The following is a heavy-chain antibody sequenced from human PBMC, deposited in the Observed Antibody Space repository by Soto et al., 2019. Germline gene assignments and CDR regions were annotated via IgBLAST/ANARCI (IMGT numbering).Heavy chain of an antibody. CDR3: ARDIHHYGSGSAAY. J-gene: IGHJ4*02. CDR1: GFTFSSYT. V-gene: IGHV3-21*01. CDR2: ITSSSSYI. D-gene: IGHD3-10*01. Sequence: GGSLRLSCAASGFTFSSYTMNWVRQAPGGGLEWVSSITSSSSYIYYADSVKGRFTISRDNAKNSLYLQMNSLRAEDTAVYYCARDIHHYGSGSAAYWGQGTLVTVSS.